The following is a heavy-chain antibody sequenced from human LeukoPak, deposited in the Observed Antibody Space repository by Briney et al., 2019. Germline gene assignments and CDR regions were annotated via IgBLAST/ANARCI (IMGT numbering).Heavy chain of an antibody. J-gene: IGHJ4*02. CDR2: ISAYNGNT. V-gene: IGHV1-18*01. CDR1: GYTFASYG. D-gene: IGHD6-13*01. CDR3: ARDPRDSSSWYNSDY. Sequence: ASVKVSCKASGYTFASYGISWVRQAPGQGLEWMGWISAYNGNTNYAQKLQGRVTMTTDTSTSTAYMELRSLRSDDTAVYYCARDPRDSSSWYNSDYWGQGTLVTVSS.